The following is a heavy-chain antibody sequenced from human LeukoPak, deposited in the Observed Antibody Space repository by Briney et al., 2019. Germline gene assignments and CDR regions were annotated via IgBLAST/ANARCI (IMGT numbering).Heavy chain of an antibody. V-gene: IGHV4-61*02. CDR3: ARGRFAIFGVVPLYYYYMDV. CDR2: IYTSGST. D-gene: IGHD3-3*01. Sequence: PSKTLSLTCTVSGGSISSGSYHWNWIRQPAGKGLEWIGRIYTSGSTNYNPSLKSRVTISVDTSKNQFSLRLTSVIATDTAVYYCARGRFAIFGVVPLYYYYMDVWGKGTTVTVSS. J-gene: IGHJ6*03. CDR1: GGSISSGSYH.